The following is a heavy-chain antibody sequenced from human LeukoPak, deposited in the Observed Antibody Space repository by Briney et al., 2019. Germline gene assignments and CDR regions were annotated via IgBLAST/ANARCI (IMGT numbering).Heavy chain of an antibody. V-gene: IGHV4-59*01. CDR3: ARHCSGGSCPLGAFDY. Sequence: SETLSLTCTFPGGSISSYHWSWIRQPRGKGLEWIGYIYYSGSTNYNPSLKSRVTISVDTSKNQFSLKLSSVTAADTAVYYCARHCSGGSCPLGAFDYWGQGTLVTVSS. CDR2: IYYSGST. J-gene: IGHJ4*02. CDR1: GGSISSYH. D-gene: IGHD2-15*01.